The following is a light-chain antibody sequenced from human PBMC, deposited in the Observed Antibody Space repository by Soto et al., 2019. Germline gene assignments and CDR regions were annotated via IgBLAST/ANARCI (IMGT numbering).Light chain of an antibody. Sequence: QSVLTQPASVSGSPGQSITVSCTGTNTDVGGYNYVSWYQHRPDTAPRLLIYEVKNRLSGVSNRFSGSKSGNTASLTISGLQSEDEADYYCTSYTPTGALVFGSGTKVTVL. CDR2: EVK. CDR3: TSYTPTGALV. V-gene: IGLV2-14*01. J-gene: IGLJ6*01. CDR1: NTDVGGYNY.